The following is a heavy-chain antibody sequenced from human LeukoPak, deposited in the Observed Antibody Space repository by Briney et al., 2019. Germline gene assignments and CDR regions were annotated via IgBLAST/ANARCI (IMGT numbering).Heavy chain of an antibody. CDR2: INHSGST. D-gene: IGHD4-17*01. Sequence: PGRSLRLSCAASGFTFSSYGMHWVRQAPGKGLEWIGEINHSGSTNYNPSLKSRVTISVDTSKNQFSLKLSSVTAADTAVYYCARQIDPTVTTEYYFDYWGQGTLVTVSS. CDR3: ARQIDPTVTTEYYFDY. J-gene: IGHJ4*02. V-gene: IGHV4-34*01. CDR1: GFTFSSYG.